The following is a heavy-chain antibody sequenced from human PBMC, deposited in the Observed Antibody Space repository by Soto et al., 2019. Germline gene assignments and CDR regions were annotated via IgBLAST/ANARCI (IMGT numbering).Heavy chain of an antibody. Sequence: GGSLRLSCAASGFTFSSYGMHWVRQAPGKGLEWVAVIWYDGSNKYYADSVKGRFTISRDNSKNTLYLQMNSLRAEDTAVYYCARDMRAQRNVGRLDYWGQGTLVTVSS. CDR1: GFTFSSYG. D-gene: IGHD3-16*01. J-gene: IGHJ4*02. V-gene: IGHV3-33*01. CDR3: ARDMRAQRNVGRLDY. CDR2: IWYDGSNK.